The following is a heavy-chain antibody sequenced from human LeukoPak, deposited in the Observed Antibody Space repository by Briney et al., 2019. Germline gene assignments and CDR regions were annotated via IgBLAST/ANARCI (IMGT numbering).Heavy chain of an antibody. J-gene: IGHJ4*02. Sequence: SVKLSCKASGGTFSSYAISWVRQAPGQRLEWLGVIIPKFGTANYAQKFQGRVTITTDDSTSTAYMELSSLRSEDTAVYYCSKDPREMATFHLDHYFDYWGQGTLVTVSS. CDR1: GGTFSSYA. V-gene: IGHV1-69*05. D-gene: IGHD5-24*01. CDR3: SKDPREMATFHLDHYFDY. CDR2: IIPKFGTA.